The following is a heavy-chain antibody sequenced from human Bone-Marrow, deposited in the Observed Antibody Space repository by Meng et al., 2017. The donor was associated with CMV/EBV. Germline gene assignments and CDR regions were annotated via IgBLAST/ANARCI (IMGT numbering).Heavy chain of an antibody. D-gene: IGHD2-2*01. Sequence: GGSLRLSCAASGFTFSSYAMSWVRQAPGKGLEWVSTISASGHSTYYADSVKGRFTISRDNSNNTLHLQMNSLRAEDTAVYYCATRPLYCSSTSCFPVSFDYWGQRTLVTVAS. CDR3: ATRPLYCSSTSCFPVSFDY. V-gene: IGHV3-23*01. CDR2: ISASGHST. J-gene: IGHJ4*02. CDR1: GFTFSSYA.